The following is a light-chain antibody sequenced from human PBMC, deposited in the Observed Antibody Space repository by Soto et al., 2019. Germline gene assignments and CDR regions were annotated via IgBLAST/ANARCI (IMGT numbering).Light chain of an antibody. J-gene: IGKJ1*01. Sequence: EIVLTQSAGTLSLSPGERATLSCRASQSVSSNYLAWYQQKPGQAPRLLIYASSSRATGIPDRFSGSGSGTDFTLTISRLEPEDFAVYYCHQYDSSPWTFGQGTRVDIK. CDR2: ASS. CDR3: HQYDSSPWT. V-gene: IGKV3-20*01. CDR1: QSVSSNY.